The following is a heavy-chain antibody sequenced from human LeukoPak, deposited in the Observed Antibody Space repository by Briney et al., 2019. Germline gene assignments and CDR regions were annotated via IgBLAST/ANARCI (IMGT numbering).Heavy chain of an antibody. CDR3: AREGTVTTGTYYYYYMDV. CDR2: ISSSGSTI. V-gene: IGHV3-48*03. Sequence: PGGSLRLSCAASGFTFSSYEMNWVRQAPGKGLEWVSYISSSGSTIYYADSVKGRFTISRDNAKNSLYLQMNSLRAEDTAVYYCAREGTVTTGTYYYYYMDVWGKGTTVTVSS. J-gene: IGHJ6*03. D-gene: IGHD4-11*01. CDR1: GFTFSSYE.